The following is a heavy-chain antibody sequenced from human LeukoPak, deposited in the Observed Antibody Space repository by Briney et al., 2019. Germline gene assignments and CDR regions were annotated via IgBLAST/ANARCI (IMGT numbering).Heavy chain of an antibody. Sequence: SETLSLTCTVSGGSISNSAYYWGWIRQPPGEGLEWIGSIYYSGSTYYNPSLKSRGTISVDTSKNQLSLKLSSVTAADTAVYYCARGYASSLGGYYYYGMDVWGQGTTVTVSS. J-gene: IGHJ6*02. V-gene: IGHV4-39*01. D-gene: IGHD2-2*01. CDR1: GGSISNSAYY. CDR3: ARGYASSLGGYYYYGMDV. CDR2: IYYSGST.